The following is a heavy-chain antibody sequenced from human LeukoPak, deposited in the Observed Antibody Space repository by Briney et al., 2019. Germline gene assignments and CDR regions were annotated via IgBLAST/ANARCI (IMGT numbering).Heavy chain of an antibody. CDR1: GGXIIGYY. J-gene: IGHJ4*02. CDR3: ARISGYLTY. CDR2: IYYSGST. D-gene: IGHD3-22*01. V-gene: IGHV4-59*01. Sequence: SETLSLTCTVSGGXIIGYYWXWXXXSPGXGLEWIGYIYYSGSTNYNPSLKSRVTISVDTSKNQFSLKLSSVTAADTAIYYCARISGYLTYWGQGTLVTVSS.